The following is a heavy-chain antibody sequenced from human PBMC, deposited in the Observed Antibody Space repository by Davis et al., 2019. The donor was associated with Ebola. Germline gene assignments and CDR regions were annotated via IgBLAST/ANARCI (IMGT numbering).Heavy chain of an antibody. Sequence: MPSETLSLTCTVSGYSIGSGYYWGWIRQPPGKGLEWIGSIYLTGKTYYNPSLKSRITISVDTSKNQFSLKLSSVTAADTAVYYCVTSQRGSGWYLRYWGQGTLVTVSS. V-gene: IGHV4-38-2*02. CDR1: GYSIGSGYY. D-gene: IGHD6-19*01. CDR3: VTSQRGSGWYLRY. J-gene: IGHJ4*02. CDR2: IYLTGKT.